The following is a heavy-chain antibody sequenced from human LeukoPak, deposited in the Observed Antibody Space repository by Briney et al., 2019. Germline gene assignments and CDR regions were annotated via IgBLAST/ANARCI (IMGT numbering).Heavy chain of an antibody. J-gene: IGHJ6*03. CDR3: ARHGLEPTSFYYYMDV. Sequence: SETLSLTCTVSGASISNYYWSWIRQPPGKGREGIGYIYYRGSTNYNPSLKSRVTISVDTSKNQVSLKLSSVTAADTPVYYCARHGLEPTSFYYYMDVWGKGTTVTVS. CDR1: GASISNYY. D-gene: IGHD1-1*01. CDR2: IYYRGST. V-gene: IGHV4-59*08.